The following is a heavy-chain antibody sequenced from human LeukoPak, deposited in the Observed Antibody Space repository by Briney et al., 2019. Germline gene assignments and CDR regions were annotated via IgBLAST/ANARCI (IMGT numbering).Heavy chain of an antibody. V-gene: IGHV1-46*01. CDR1: GYTFTNYY. J-gene: IGHJ3*02. D-gene: IGHD4-23*01. CDR2: VNPNDGST. CDR3: AIVSPMTTVARGQGAFDI. Sequence: ASVKVSCKGFGYTFTNYYMHWVRQAPGQGPEWMGIVNPNDGSTTYAQKFQGRVTMTRDMSTNTVYMELSSLRSDDTAEYCCAIVSPMTTVARGQGAFDIWGQGTMVIVSA.